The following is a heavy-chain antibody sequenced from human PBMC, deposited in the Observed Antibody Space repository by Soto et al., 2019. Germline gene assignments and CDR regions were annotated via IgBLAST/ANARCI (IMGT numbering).Heavy chain of an antibody. D-gene: IGHD6-25*01. CDR3: VRRKERSGPHYFDA. Sequence: GASVKVSCKASGYTFTTCDIHWVRQALGRGLEWMGWMNPSTGKTGNAQRFQGRATMTRDTSTSTAYMEVSSLRSEDTGVYYCVRRKERSGPHYFDAWGQGTLVTVSS. V-gene: IGHV1-8*02. CDR2: MNPSTGKT. J-gene: IGHJ4*02. CDR1: GYTFTTCD.